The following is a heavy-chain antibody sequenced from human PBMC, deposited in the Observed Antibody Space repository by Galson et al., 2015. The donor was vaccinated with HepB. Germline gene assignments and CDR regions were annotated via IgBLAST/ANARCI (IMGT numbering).Heavy chain of an antibody. J-gene: IGHJ4*02. CDR1: GFNFNSYG. D-gene: IGHD2-21*01. CDR3: AKDASILVVPFPILDY. V-gene: IGHV3-30*18. CDR2: ISDDGRKK. Sequence: SLRLSCAASGFNFNSYGMHWVRQAPGKGLEWVALISDDGRKKSYGDSVKGRFSISRENSNNTLYLQMNSLTAEDTAVYYCAKDASILVVPFPILDYWGQGTLVTVSS.